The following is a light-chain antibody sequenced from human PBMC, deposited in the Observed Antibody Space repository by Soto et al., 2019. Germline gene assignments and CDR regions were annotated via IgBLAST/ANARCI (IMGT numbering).Light chain of an antibody. J-gene: IGKJ3*01. CDR3: QQYGSSPPFT. V-gene: IGKV3-20*01. CDR1: QSVPSTY. Sequence: EIVLTQSPGTLSLSPGERATLSCRASQSVPSTYLAWYQQRPGQHPRLLIYGASTRAPGIPDRFSGSGSGTDFTLTVSGLEPEDFAGYCCQQYGSSPPFTFGPGTKVAIK. CDR2: GAS.